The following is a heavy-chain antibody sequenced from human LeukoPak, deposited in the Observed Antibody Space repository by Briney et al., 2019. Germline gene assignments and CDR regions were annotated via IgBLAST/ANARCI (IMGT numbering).Heavy chain of an antibody. D-gene: IGHD3-22*01. J-gene: IGHJ3*02. Sequence: SETLSLTCTVSGGSISSYYWSWIRQPAGKGLEWIGNIYHGVSTNYNPSLKSRITISVDTSKNQLSLKLSSVTAADTAVYYCARGNYYDSRTYYRAFDIWGQGTMVIVSS. V-gene: IGHV4-59*01. CDR3: ARGNYYDSRTYYRAFDI. CDR2: IYHGVST. CDR1: GGSISSYY.